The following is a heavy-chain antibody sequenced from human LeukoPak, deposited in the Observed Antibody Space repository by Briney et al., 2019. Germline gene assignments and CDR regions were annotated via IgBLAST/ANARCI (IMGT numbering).Heavy chain of an antibody. V-gene: IGHV3-21*04. Sequence: KPGGSLRLSCAASGYTFSSYSMNWVRQAPGKGLEWVSSISSSSSYIYYADSVKGRFTISRDNAKNSLYLQMNSLRAEDTAVYYCAGTRQDYSVYDSSGVDYWGQGTLVTVSS. CDR1: GYTFSSYS. CDR2: ISSSSSYI. CDR3: AGTRQDYSVYDSSGVDY. D-gene: IGHD3-22*01. J-gene: IGHJ4*02.